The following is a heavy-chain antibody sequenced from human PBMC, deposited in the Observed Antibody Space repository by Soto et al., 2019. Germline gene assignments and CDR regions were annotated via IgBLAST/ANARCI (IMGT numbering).Heavy chain of an antibody. Sequence: PGGSLRLSCAASGFTFSSYAMSWVRQAPGKGLEWVSAISGSGGSTYYADSVKGRFTISRDNSKNTLYLQMNSLRAEDTAVYYCVKGCGGTIFGVVIPEPYYYYYGMDVWGQGTTVTVSS. CDR2: ISGSGGST. D-gene: IGHD3-3*01. J-gene: IGHJ6*02. V-gene: IGHV3-23*01. CDR1: GFTFSSYA. CDR3: VKGCGGTIFGVVIPEPYYYYYGMDV.